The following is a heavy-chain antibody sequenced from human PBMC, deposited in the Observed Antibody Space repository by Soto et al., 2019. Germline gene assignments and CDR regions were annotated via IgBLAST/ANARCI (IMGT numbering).Heavy chain of an antibody. CDR1: GFTFSSYA. V-gene: IGHV3-23*01. J-gene: IGHJ4*02. Sequence: EVQLLESGGGLVQPGGSLRLSCAASGFTFSSYAMSWVRQAPGKGLEWVSVISSSGGSTDYADSVKGRFTISRDNSKNTLYLQMNSLSAEDTAVYYCAKKRSYSFDYWGQGTLVTVSS. D-gene: IGHD3-10*01. CDR3: AKKRSYSFDY. CDR2: ISSSGGST.